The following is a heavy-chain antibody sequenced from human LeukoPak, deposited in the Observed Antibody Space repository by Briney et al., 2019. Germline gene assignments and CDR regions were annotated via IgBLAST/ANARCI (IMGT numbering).Heavy chain of an antibody. CDR2: IIPLNGIT. CDR1: GGTFTSYD. J-gene: IGHJ6*02. Sequence: SVKISCKASGGTFTSYDITWVRQAPGQRLEWIGRIIPLNGITNYAQKFQGRVTITADKSTSTAYVELSSLRSEDTAVYYCARDAYSSSWYVGATTTYYYGMDVWGQGTTVTVSS. D-gene: IGHD6-13*01. V-gene: IGHV1-69*04. CDR3: ARDAYSSSWYVGATTTYYYGMDV.